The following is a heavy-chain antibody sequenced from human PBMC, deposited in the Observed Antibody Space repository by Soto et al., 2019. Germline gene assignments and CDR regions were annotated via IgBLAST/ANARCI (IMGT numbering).Heavy chain of an antibody. CDR2: ISCFGTTI. D-gene: IGHD3-16*02. CDR1: GFTFSSFE. Sequence: WVSLRLSCAASGFTFSSFECNWVLQAPGKGLERISYISCFGTTIYYADSVKGRFTISIDNSKNSLYRQLNSQRSEDTAVYYCARDWDFCNNCYRSDAFGLWGQGTMVTVSS. CDR3: ARDWDFCNNCYRSDAFGL. V-gene: IGHV3-48*03. J-gene: IGHJ3*01.